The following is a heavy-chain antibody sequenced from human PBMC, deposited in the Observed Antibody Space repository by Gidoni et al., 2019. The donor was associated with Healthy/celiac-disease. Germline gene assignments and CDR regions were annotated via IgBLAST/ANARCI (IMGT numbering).Heavy chain of an antibody. CDR3: ARDRTGYYPYYYYYMDV. V-gene: IGHV3-21*01. CDR2: ISSSSSYI. CDR1: GCTVSSSS. D-gene: IGHD3-9*01. J-gene: IGHJ6*03. Sequence: EEQLVESGGGLVKSGGSMRLSCAASGCTVSSSSMNWVLQAPGKGLEWVSSISSSSSYIYYADSVKGRFTISRDNAKNSLYLQMNSLRAEDTAVYYCARDRTGYYPYYYYYMDVWGRGTTVTVSS.